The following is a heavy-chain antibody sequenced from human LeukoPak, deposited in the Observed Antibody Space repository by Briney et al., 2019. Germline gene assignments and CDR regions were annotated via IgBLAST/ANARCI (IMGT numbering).Heavy chain of an antibody. CDR3: AYGIHYYDSSGYFDY. J-gene: IGHJ4*02. D-gene: IGHD3-22*01. CDR2: INPSGGST. V-gene: IGHV1-46*03. Sequence: EASVKVSCKASGYTFTGYYMHWVRQAPGQGLEWMGIINPSGGSTSYAQKFQARVTMTRDTSTSTVYMELSSLRSEDTAVYYCAYGIHYYDSSGYFDYWGQGTLVTVSS. CDR1: GYTFTGYY.